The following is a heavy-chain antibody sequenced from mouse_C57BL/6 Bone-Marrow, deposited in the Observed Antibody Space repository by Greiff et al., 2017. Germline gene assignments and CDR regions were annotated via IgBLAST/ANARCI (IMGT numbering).Heavy chain of an antibody. CDR3: ARSGPRRRSIDD. V-gene: IGHV1-55*01. D-gene: IGHD3-1*01. CDR1: GYTFTSYW. Sequence: QVQLQQPGAELVKPGASVKMSCKASGYTFTSYWITWVKQRPGQGLEWIGDIYPTSGRTNYNEKFKSKAILTVDTSSTTAYMQLSSLPSEDSAVFYCARSGPRRRSIDDWDQGTTLTVTS. CDR2: IYPTSGRT. J-gene: IGHJ2*01.